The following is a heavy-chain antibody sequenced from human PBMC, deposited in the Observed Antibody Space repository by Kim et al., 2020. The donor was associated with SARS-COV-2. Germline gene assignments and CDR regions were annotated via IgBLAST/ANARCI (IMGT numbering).Heavy chain of an antibody. V-gene: IGHV3-23*01. CDR2: ISGSGGST. CDR3: AKDGREDFWSGYYTAISWFDP. CDR1: GFTFSSYA. J-gene: IGHJ5*02. D-gene: IGHD3-3*01. Sequence: GGSLRLSCAASGFTFSSYAMSWVRQAPGKGLEWVSAISGSGGSTYYADSVKGRFTISRDNSKNTLYLQMNSLRAEDTAVYYCAKDGREDFWSGYYTAISWFDPWGQGTLVTVSS.